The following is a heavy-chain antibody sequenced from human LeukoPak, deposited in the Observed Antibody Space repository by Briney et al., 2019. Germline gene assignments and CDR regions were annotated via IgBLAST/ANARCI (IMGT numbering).Heavy chain of an antibody. CDR1: EFTFSTYG. D-gene: IGHD3-22*01. CDR2: ISYDGSNK. CDR3: ARSGDYYDSSGYRSPVYFDY. Sequence: GGSLRLSCAASEFTFSTYGMHWVRQAPGKGLEWVAVISYDGSNKYYADSVKGRFTISRDNSKNTLYLQMNSLRAEDTAVYYCARSGDYYDSSGYRSPVYFDYWGQGTLVTVSS. J-gene: IGHJ4*02. V-gene: IGHV3-30*03.